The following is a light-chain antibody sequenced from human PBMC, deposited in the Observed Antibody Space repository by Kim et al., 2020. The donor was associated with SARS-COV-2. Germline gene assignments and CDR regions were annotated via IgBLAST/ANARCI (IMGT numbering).Light chain of an antibody. CDR2: GAS. Sequence: EIVMTQSRATLSVSPGERATLSCRASQSVSSNLAWYQQKPGQAPRLLIYGASTRATGIPARFSGSGSGTEFTLTISSLQSEDFAVYYCQQYNNWPPLTFGGGTKVDIK. CDR3: QQYNNWPPLT. CDR1: QSVSSN. J-gene: IGKJ4*01. V-gene: IGKV3-15*01.